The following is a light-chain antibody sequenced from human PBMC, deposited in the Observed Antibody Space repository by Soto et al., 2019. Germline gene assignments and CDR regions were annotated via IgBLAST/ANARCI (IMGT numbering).Light chain of an antibody. CDR2: DAS. V-gene: IGKV1-5*01. CDR1: QSISSW. J-gene: IGKJ1*01. CDR3: QQYNSYSLT. Sequence: DIQMTQSPSTLSASVGDRVTITCRASQSISSWLAWYQQKPGKAPKLLIYDASSLESGVLSRFSGSVSGTEFTLTISSLQPDDFATYYCQQYNSYSLTFGQGTKVDIK.